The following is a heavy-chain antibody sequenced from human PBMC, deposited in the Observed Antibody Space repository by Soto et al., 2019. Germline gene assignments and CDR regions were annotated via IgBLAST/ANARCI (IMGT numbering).Heavy chain of an antibody. CDR3: AKLLAASYFDY. J-gene: IGHJ4*02. D-gene: IGHD2-15*01. V-gene: IGHV3-23*01. CDR1: GFTFRSYA. Sequence: GSLRLSCAASGFTFRSYAMSWVRQAPGKGLEWVSAIRGSGGSTFYADSVKGRFTISRDNSKNTLYLQMNSLRAEDTAVYYCAKLLAASYFDYWGQGTLVTVSS. CDR2: IRGSGGST.